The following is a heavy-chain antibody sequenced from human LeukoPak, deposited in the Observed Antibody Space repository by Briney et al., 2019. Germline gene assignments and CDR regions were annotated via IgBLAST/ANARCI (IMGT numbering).Heavy chain of an antibody. CDR1: GGSFSGYY. CDR2: ISTSGSTI. CDR3: ARAKDIVAY. J-gene: IGHJ4*02. D-gene: IGHD2-15*01. Sequence: LSLTCAVYGGSFSGYYWSWIRQAPGKGLEWVSYISTSGSTIYYADSVKGRFTISRDNAKNSLYLQMNSLRAEDTAVYYCARAKDIVAYWGQGTLVTVSS. V-gene: IGHV3-11*01.